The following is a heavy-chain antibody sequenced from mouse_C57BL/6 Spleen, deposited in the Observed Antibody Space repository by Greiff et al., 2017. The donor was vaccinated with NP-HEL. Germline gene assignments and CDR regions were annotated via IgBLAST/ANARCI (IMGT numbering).Heavy chain of an antibody. CDR1: GYTFTSYG. D-gene: IGHD1-1*01. Sequence: VQLQQSGAELARPGASVKLSCKASGYTFTSYGISWVKQRTGQGLEWIGEIYPRSGNTYYNEKFKGKATLTADKSSSTAYMELRSLTSEDSAVYFCAREEYCGSSYAMDDWGQGTSVTVSS. J-gene: IGHJ4*01. V-gene: IGHV1-81*01. CDR3: AREEYCGSSYAMDD. CDR2: IYPRSGNT.